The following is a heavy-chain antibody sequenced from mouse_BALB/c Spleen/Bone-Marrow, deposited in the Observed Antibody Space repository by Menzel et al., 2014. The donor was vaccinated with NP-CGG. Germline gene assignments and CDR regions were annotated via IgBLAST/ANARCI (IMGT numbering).Heavy chain of an antibody. CDR1: GYTFTTYT. V-gene: IGHV1-4*01. CDR2: IIPSSGYT. CDR3: EIRDYAMDY. D-gene: IGHD1-1*01. Sequence: QVQLQQSGAELARPGASVKLSCKASGYTFTTYTIHWMKQRPGQGLEWIGYIIPSSGYTNYNQKFKDKATLTADKSSSTVYMQLSSLTPEDSAVYYCEIRDYAMDYWGQGTSVTVSS. J-gene: IGHJ4*01.